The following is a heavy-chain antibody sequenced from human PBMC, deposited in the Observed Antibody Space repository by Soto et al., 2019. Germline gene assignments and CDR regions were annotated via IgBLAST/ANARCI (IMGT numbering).Heavy chain of an antibody. V-gene: IGHV3-72*01. Sequence: DVQVVESGGNLVQPGGSLRLSCAGSGFTISYHYMDWVRQAPGKGLEWIGRTKNSAENYNIEYAASVKGRFSLSRDDSKNSLHLQMNSLQSDDTAVYYCVGLIAGHPYWGQGTLLTVSP. J-gene: IGHJ4*02. D-gene: IGHD6-13*01. CDR1: GFTISYHY. CDR3: VGLIAGHPY. CDR2: TKNSAENYNI.